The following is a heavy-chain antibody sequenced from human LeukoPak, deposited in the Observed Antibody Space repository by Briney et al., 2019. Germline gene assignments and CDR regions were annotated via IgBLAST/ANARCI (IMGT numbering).Heavy chain of an antibody. V-gene: IGHV4-59*01. CDR3: ARVGYEVDY. CDR1: GGSISSYY. Sequence: SETLSLTSTVSGGSISSYYWSWIRQLPGKGLEWIGYIYYSGSTNYKSSLKSRVTISVDTSKNQFSLKLSSVTAADTAVYYCARVGYEVDYWGQGTLVTVSS. CDR2: IYYSGST. J-gene: IGHJ4*02. D-gene: IGHD5-12*01.